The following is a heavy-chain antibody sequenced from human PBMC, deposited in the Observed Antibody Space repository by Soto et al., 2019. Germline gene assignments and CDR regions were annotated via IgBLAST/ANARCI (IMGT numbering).Heavy chain of an antibody. CDR3: ARGGRGERVKGYYFDY. V-gene: IGHV4-4*02. Sequence: QVQLQASGPGLVNPSGTLSLSCAVSGDSVTSGYWWTWVRQTPRKGLEWIGEISPSGSPNYNPSLWSRVTRSVDKSKNQFSLKMISVTAADTAVYFCARGGRGERVKGYYFDYWGQGTLVTVSS. CDR2: ISPSGSP. CDR1: GDSVTSGYW. D-gene: IGHD1-1*01. J-gene: IGHJ4*02.